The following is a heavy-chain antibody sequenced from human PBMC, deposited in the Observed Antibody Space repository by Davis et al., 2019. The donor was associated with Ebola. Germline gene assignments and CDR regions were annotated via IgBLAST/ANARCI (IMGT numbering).Heavy chain of an antibody. CDR1: GYTFTSYY. CDR3: ARVQPADHLLDTAMAYFDY. J-gene: IGHJ4*02. D-gene: IGHD5-18*01. V-gene: IGHV1-46*01. CDR2: INPSGGST. Sequence: ASVKVSCKASGYTFTSYYMHWVRQAPGQGLEWMGIINPSGGSTSYAQKFQGRVTMTRDTSTSTVYMELSSLRSEDTAVYYCARVQPADHLLDTAMAYFDYWGQGTLVTVSS.